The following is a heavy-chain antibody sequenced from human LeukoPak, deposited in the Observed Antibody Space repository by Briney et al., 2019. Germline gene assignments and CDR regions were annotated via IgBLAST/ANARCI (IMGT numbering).Heavy chain of an antibody. J-gene: IGHJ4*02. D-gene: IGHD2/OR15-2a*01. Sequence: PSETLSLTCTVSGGSISSYYWSWSRQPPGKGLEWIGYIYYSGSTNYNPSPKSRVSISVDTSKNQFSLKQSSVPAADTAVYYCARGVPHVDYLIDYWGQGTLVTVSS. CDR2: IYYSGST. CDR3: ARGVPHVDYLIDY. V-gene: IGHV4-59*01. CDR1: GGSISSYY.